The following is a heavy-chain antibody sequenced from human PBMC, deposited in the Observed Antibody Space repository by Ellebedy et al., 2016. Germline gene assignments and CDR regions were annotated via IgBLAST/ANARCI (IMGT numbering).Heavy chain of an antibody. Sequence: GGSLRLSXAASGFRVTSNDMSWVRQAPGKGLELVSLIYGGGASYYADSVKGRFTISRDNSKKTLYLQMSGLGVEDTAVYYCVTRHNGAFDLWGQGTMVTVSS. CDR3: VTRHNGAFDL. J-gene: IGHJ3*01. V-gene: IGHV3-53*01. CDR2: IYGGGAS. CDR1: GFRVTSND. D-gene: IGHD2-8*01.